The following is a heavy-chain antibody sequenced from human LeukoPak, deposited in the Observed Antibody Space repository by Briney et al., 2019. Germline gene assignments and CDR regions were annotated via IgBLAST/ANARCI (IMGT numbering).Heavy chain of an antibody. CDR2: SYYTGDT. V-gene: IGHV4-59*05. D-gene: IGHD4-11*01. Sequence: QTSETLSLTCAVSGTSFSSYYWSWIRQPPGKGLEWIGSSYYTGDTYYTPSLQSRVTISVDTSKNQFSLKLTSVIAADTAVYYCARNARTTLTTFYYMDVWGKGTTVTVSS. J-gene: IGHJ6*03. CDR3: ARNARTTLTTFYYMDV. CDR1: GTSFSSYY.